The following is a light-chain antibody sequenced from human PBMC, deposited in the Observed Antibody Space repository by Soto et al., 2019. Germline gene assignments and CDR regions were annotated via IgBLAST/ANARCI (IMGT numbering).Light chain of an antibody. CDR2: DAF. Sequence: EIVLTQSPGTLSLSPGERATLSCRASQSVSTSYVAWYQQKFGQAPRLLIYDAFSRATGIPDRFSASGSGTDFTLTISRLEPEDYAVYYCQQYDKSPLTFGGGTKVDIK. J-gene: IGKJ4*01. CDR1: QSVSTSY. CDR3: QQYDKSPLT. V-gene: IGKV3-20*01.